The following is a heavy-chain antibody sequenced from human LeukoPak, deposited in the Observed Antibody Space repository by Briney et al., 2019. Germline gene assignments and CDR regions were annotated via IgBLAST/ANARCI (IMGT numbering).Heavy chain of an antibody. J-gene: IGHJ4*02. CDR3: AKGGLYDSSGFYFDY. CDR2: ISGSGGST. D-gene: IGHD3-22*01. V-gene: IGHV3-23*01. Sequence: GGSLRLSCAASGFTFSTYAMGWVRQAPGKGLEWVSAISGSGGSTYYLDSVKGRFTISRDSSKNTLSLQMNSLRAEDTAVYYCAKGGLYDSSGFYFDYWGQGTLVTVSS. CDR1: GFTFSTYA.